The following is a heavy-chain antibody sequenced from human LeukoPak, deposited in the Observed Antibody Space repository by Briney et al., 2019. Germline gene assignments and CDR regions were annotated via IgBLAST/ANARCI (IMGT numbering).Heavy chain of an antibody. J-gene: IGHJ6*03. CDR1: GGPISSYY. CDR3: ARGVVLFYYYMDV. D-gene: IGHD2-15*01. Sequence: KPSETLSLTCTVSGGPISSYYWSWIRQPAGKGLAWIGRIYTSGSTNYNPSLKSRVTMSVDTSKNQFSLKLSSVTAADTAVYYCARGVVLFYYYMDVWGKGTTVTVSS. V-gene: IGHV4-4*07. CDR2: IYTSGST.